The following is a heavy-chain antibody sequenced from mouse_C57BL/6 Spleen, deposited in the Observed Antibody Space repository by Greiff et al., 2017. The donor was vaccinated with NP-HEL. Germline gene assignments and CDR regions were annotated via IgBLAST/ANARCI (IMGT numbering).Heavy chain of an antibody. D-gene: IGHD2-4*01. CDR1: GYTFTSYD. CDR3: AREYYDYDEAMDY. CDR2: IYPRDGST. V-gene: IGHV1-85*01. Sequence: VQLQQSGPELVKPGASVKLSCKASGYTFTSYDINWVKQRPGQGLEWIGWIYPRDGSTKYNEKFKSKATLTVDKSSSTAYMQLSSLTSEDSAVYYCAREYYDYDEAMDYWGQGTSVTVSS. J-gene: IGHJ4*01.